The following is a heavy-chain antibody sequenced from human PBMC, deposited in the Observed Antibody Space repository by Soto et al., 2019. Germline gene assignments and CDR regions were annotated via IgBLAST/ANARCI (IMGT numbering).Heavy chain of an antibody. CDR1: GFTFSRYD. V-gene: IGHV3-23*01. J-gene: IGHJ3*02. Sequence: GGSLRLSCAASGFTFSRYDMNWVRQAPGKGLEWVSVVSGSGGTSYYADSVKGRFIISRDNSKNTLYLQMNSLRAEDTAVYHCARVGTNYDILPGQDAFDIWGQGTMVTV. CDR3: ARVGTNYDILPGQDAFDI. CDR2: VSGSGGTS. D-gene: IGHD3-9*01.